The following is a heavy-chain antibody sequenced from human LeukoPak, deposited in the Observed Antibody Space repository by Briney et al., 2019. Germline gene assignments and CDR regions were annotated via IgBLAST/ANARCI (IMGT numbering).Heavy chain of an antibody. CDR2: INPSGGST. Sequence: GASVKVSCKASGYTFTSYYMHWVRQAPGQGLEWMGIINPSGGSTSYAQKFQGRVTMTRDMSTSTVYMELSSLRSEDTAVYYCARDATPYYYGSGMWGQGTLVTVPS. D-gene: IGHD3-10*01. CDR1: GYTFTSYY. V-gene: IGHV1-46*01. CDR3: ARDATPYYYGSGM. J-gene: IGHJ4*02.